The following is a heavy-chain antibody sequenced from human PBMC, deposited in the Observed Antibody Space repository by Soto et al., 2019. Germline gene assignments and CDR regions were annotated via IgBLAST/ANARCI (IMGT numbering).Heavy chain of an antibody. CDR3: ATGVIWIGYFTVDS. V-gene: IGHV1-69*13. Sequence: SVKVSCKASGGSFGKSAINWVRQTPGQGLEWLGGFIPVYRTLNYAQKFQGRVTITADESTGTAYMTLSSLASDGTAVYYCATGVIWIGYFTVDSWGQGTRVTVSS. D-gene: IGHD3-3*01. CDR2: FIPVYRTL. J-gene: IGHJ4*02. CDR1: GGSFGKSA.